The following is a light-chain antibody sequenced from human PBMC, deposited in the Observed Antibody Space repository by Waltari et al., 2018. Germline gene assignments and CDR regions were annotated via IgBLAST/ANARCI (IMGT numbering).Light chain of an antibody. CDR3: SSYSTSSTLVV. CDR1: SSDVGGYAY. V-gene: IGLV2-14*03. J-gene: IGLJ2*01. Sequence: QSALTQPASVSGSPGQSISISCPGTSSDVGGYAYVSWYQQYPGKAPKLMIFDVSNRPSGVSDRFSGSKSGNTASLTISGLQAEDEAYYYCSSYSTSSTLVVFGGGTKVTVL. CDR2: DVS.